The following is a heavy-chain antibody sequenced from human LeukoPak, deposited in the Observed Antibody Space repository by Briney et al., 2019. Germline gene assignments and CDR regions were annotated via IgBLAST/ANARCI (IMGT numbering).Heavy chain of an antibody. CDR2: ISYDGSNK. J-gene: IGHJ6*02. V-gene: IGHV3-30*18. CDR3: AKLSGSGGDYYYYGMDV. Sequence: GGSLRLSYAASGFTFSSYGMHWVRQAPGKGLEWVAVISYDGSNKYYADSVKGRFTISRDNSKNTLYLQMNSLRAEDTAVYYCAKLSGSGGDYYYYGMDVWGQGTTVTVSS. CDR1: GFTFSSYG. D-gene: IGHD5-12*01.